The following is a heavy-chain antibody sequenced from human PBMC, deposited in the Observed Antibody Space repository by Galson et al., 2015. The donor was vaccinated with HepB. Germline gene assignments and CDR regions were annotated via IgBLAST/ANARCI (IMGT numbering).Heavy chain of an antibody. Sequence: SVKVSCKASGYTFSSYSITWVRQAPGQGLEWVGWISPYNRDTNYARKLQGRVTMTTDTSTNTAYMELRSLRSDDTAVYYCARGALVAVVNATQNNWFDPWGQGTPVTVSS. J-gene: IGHJ5*02. CDR1: GYTFSSYS. V-gene: IGHV1-18*01. D-gene: IGHD2-15*01. CDR3: ARGALVAVVNATQNNWFDP. CDR2: ISPYNRDT.